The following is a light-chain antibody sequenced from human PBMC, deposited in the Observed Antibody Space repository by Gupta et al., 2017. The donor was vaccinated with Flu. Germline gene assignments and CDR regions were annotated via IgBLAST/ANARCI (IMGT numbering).Light chain of an antibody. V-gene: IGKV4-1*01. Sequence: SLGERATINCKSSQSVLYSSNNKNYLTWYQQKPGQPPKLLIYWASTRESGVPDRFSGSGSGTDFTLTISSLQAEDVAVYYCQQYYSRPRTFGQGTKVEIK. J-gene: IGKJ1*01. CDR3: QQYYSRPRT. CDR1: QSVLYSSNNKNY. CDR2: WAS.